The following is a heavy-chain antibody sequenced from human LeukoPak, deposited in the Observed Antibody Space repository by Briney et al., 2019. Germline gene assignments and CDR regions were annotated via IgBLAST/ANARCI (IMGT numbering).Heavy chain of an antibody. J-gene: IGHJ4*02. D-gene: IGHD6-13*01. V-gene: IGHV4-39*07. CDR2: IYYSGNT. CDR1: GGSISSSSYY. Sequence: SETLSLTCTVSGGSISSSSYYWGWIRQPPGKGLEWIGSIYYSGNTYYNPSLKSRVTISVDTSKNQFSLKLSSVTAADTAVYYCARATGAGTVRFDYWGQGALVTVSS. CDR3: ARATGAGTVRFDY.